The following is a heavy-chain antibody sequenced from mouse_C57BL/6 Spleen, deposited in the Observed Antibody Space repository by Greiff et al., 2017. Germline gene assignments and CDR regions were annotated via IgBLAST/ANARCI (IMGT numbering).Heavy chain of an antibody. J-gene: IGHJ2*01. CDR2: INPGSGGS. V-gene: IGHV1-54*01. D-gene: IGHD4-1*01. Sequence: VQLQQSGAELVRPGTSVKVSCKASGYAFTNYLIEWVKQRPGQGLEWIGVINPGSGGSNYNEKFKGKATLTADKSSSTAYMQLSSLTSEYSAVYFCARRMANWDYFDYWGQGTTLTVSS. CDR1: GYAFTNYL. CDR3: ARRMANWDYFDY.